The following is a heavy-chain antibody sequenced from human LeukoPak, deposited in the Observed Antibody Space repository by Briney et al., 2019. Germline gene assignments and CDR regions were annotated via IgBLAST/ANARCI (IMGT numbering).Heavy chain of an antibody. Sequence: PGGSLRLSCAASGFTFKSNWMSWVRQAPGKGLEWVANIKQNGSDKSYVDSVKGRFTISRDDAKNSLYLQMNSLRVDDTAIYYCAKDQLSQYCSSTSCYDWGQGTLVTVSS. CDR1: GFTFKSNW. V-gene: IGHV3-7*01. J-gene: IGHJ4*02. CDR3: AKDQLSQYCSSTSCYD. D-gene: IGHD2-2*01. CDR2: IKQNGSDK.